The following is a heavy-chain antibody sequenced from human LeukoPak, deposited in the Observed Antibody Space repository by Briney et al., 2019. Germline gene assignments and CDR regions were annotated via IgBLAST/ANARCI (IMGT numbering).Heavy chain of an antibody. J-gene: IGHJ5*02. Sequence: ASVKVSCKASGYTVTSYYMHWVRQAPGQGLEWMGILNPSGGSTSYAQKFQGRATLTRATSTSTVYMELSSLRSEDTAVYYCARAFSGRYFWSGHTDSYANWFDPWGQGTLVTVSS. V-gene: IGHV1-46*01. CDR3: ARAFSGRYFWSGHTDSYANWFDP. D-gene: IGHD3-3*01. CDR1: GYTVTSYY. CDR2: LNPSGGST.